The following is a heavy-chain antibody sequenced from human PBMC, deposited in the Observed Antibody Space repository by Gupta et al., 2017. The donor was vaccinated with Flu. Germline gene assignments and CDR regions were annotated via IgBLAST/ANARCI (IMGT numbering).Heavy chain of an antibody. Sequence: RQSPSRGLEWLGRTYYRSKWNTDYLVSMKSRMLINPDTSKNQFSLQVDSVSPEDTAVYYCARGGGALDHWGQGILVTVSS. D-gene: IGHD3-16*01. CDR2: TYYRSKWNT. J-gene: IGHJ4*02. CDR3: ARGGGALDH. V-gene: IGHV6-1*01.